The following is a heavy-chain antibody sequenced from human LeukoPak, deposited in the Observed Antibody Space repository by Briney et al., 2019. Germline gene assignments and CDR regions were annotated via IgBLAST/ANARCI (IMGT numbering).Heavy chain of an antibody. J-gene: IGHJ3*02. CDR1: GYTFTVYY. CDR2: INPNSGDT. Sequence: ASVKVSFKASGYTFTVYYMHWVRQAPGQGLEWMGWINPNSGDTNYAQKFQGRVTMTRDTSISTAYMELSRLRSDDTAVYYCARDWGSYSHAFDIWGQGTMVTVSS. CDR3: ARDWGSYSHAFDI. D-gene: IGHD1-26*01. V-gene: IGHV1-2*02.